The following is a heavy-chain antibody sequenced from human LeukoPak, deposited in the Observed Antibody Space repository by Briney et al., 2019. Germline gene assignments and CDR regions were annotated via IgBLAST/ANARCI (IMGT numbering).Heavy chain of an antibody. J-gene: IGHJ4*02. Sequence: GGSLRLSCAASGFTFSSYWMSWVRQAPGKGLEWVANIKQDGSEKYYVDSVKGRFTISRDNAKNSLYPQMNSLRAGDTAVYYCASYNYYDSSGQIDYWGQGTLVTVSS. CDR1: GFTFSSYW. D-gene: IGHD3-22*01. V-gene: IGHV3-7*01. CDR3: ASYNYYDSSGQIDY. CDR2: IKQDGSEK.